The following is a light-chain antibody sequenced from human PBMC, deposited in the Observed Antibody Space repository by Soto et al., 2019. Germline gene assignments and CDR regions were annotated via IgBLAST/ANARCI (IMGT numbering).Light chain of an antibody. Sequence: QSALTQPASVSGSPGESITISCTGTSSDVGGYNFVSWYQQHPGKVPKLMIFNVNRRPSGVSDRFSGSKSGNTASLTISGLQAEDEGDYYCCSYTSSSTHVFGSGTKVTVL. CDR1: SSDVGGYNF. CDR2: NVN. J-gene: IGLJ1*01. CDR3: CSYTSSSTHV. V-gene: IGLV2-14*03.